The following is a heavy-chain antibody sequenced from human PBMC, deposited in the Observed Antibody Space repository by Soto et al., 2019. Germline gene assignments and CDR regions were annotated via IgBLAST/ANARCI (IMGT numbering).Heavy chain of an antibody. CDR1: GFKFGDYA. Sequence: PGGSLRLSCEASGFKFGDYAMHWVRQAPGKGLEWVSGVSWNSEIVGYADSVKGRFTISRDNAKNSLYLEMNSLRTEDTALYYCAKDRGPCSGNKCSSFYYYDGMDVWGQRTTVTVSS. V-gene: IGHV3-9*01. D-gene: IGHD2-15*01. CDR3: AKDRGPCSGNKCSSFYYYDGMDV. CDR2: VSWNSEIV. J-gene: IGHJ6*02.